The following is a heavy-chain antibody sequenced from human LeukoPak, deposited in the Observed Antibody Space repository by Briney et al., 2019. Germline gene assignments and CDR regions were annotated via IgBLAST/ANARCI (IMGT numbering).Heavy chain of an antibody. D-gene: IGHD2-2*01. J-gene: IGHJ5*02. Sequence: GGTLRLSCAASGFTSRRYAMSWVRQARGKGLEWVSAISGSDGSTYYADSVKGRFTISRDNSKNTLSLQMNSLRGEHTAVYYCAKARQNCGSSSCFFDHDPWGQGTLVTVSS. CDR3: AKARQNCGSSSCFFDHDP. CDR1: GFTSRRYA. CDR2: ISGSDGST. V-gene: IGHV3-23*01.